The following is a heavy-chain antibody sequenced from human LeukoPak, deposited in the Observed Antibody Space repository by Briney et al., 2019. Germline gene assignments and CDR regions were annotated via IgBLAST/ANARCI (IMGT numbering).Heavy chain of an antibody. J-gene: IGHJ4*02. CDR3: AKTVSGSYSYQGGDY. CDR2: ISGSGENT. D-gene: IGHD3-16*02. Sequence: GGSLRLSCAASGFXFSSYAISWVRQAPGKGLEWVSSISGSGENTNYADSVKGRFTMSSDNSRNMLYLQMNSLRDEDTAKYYCAKTVSGSYSYQGGDYWGQGTLVTVSS. V-gene: IGHV3-23*01. CDR1: GFXFSSYA.